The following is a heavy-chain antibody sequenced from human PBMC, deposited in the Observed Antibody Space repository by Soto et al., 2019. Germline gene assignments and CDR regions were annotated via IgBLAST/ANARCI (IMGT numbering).Heavy chain of an antibody. V-gene: IGHV3-7*01. Sequence: EVQLVESGGGLVQPGGSLRLSCADFGFTFSNYWMSWVRQAPVKGLDWVGNIKQEGSEKNYVDSVKGRFTISRDNAKTSLYLQMNSLRAEDTAVYYCARIASAGRGWDVWGQGTTVVVSS. CDR3: ARIASAGRGWDV. CDR2: IKQEGSEK. J-gene: IGHJ6*02. D-gene: IGHD6-13*01. CDR1: GFTFSNYW.